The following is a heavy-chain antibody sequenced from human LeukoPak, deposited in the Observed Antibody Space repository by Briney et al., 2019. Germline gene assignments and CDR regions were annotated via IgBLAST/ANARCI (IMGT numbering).Heavy chain of an antibody. CDR1: GFAFGDTW. CDR3: ATSYDMGWLIGY. D-gene: IGHD3/OR15-3a*01. J-gene: IGHJ4*02. V-gene: IGHV3-7*03. CDR2: IKQDGSEK. Sequence: GGSLRLSCAASGFAFGDTWMNWVRQVPGQGLEWVANIKQDGSEKFYVASVKGRFTISRDNGKSSLYLQMNSLRAEDTALYYCATSYDMGWLIGYWGQGTLVTVSS.